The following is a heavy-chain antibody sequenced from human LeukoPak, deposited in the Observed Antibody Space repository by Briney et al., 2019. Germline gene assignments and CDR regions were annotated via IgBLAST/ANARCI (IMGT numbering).Heavy chain of an antibody. Sequence: GGSLRLSCVVSGLPVNFNYMAWVRQAPGKGLECVSFIYGGGKTYYTDSVTGRFTISRDNSKRTLFLQMNSLRAEDTAIYYCATQASYYYGSGSYYDSWGQGTLVTVS. V-gene: IGHV3-66*01. J-gene: IGHJ4*02. CDR1: GLPVNFNY. CDR2: IYGGGKT. D-gene: IGHD3-10*01. CDR3: ATQASYYYGSGSYYDS.